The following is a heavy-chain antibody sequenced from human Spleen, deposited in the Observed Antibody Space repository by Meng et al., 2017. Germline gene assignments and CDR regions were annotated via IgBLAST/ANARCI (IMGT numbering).Heavy chain of an antibody. CDR3: AREVGVNDC. CDR1: GFTFSSYS. Sequence: GGSLRLSCAASGFTFSSYSMNWVRQAPGKGLEWVSYISSSSTYIYYADSVEGRFTISRDNAKNSVYLQMNSLRAEDTAVYYCAREVGVNDCWGQGTLVTVSS. D-gene: IGHD3-3*01. CDR2: ISSSSTYI. J-gene: IGHJ4*02. V-gene: IGHV3-21*01.